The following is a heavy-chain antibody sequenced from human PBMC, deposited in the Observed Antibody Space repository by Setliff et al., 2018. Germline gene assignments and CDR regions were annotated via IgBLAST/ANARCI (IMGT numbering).Heavy chain of an antibody. CDR2: IYPGDSDT. V-gene: IGHV5-51*01. D-gene: IGHD3-22*01. CDR1: GYSFTSYW. Sequence: GESLKISCKGSGYSFTSYWIGWVRQMPGKGLEWMGIIYPGDSDTRYSPSFQGQVTISADKSISTAYLQWSSLKASDTAIYYCASTLYYYDSSGYGAFDIWGQGTMVTVSS. CDR3: ASTLYYYDSSGYGAFDI. J-gene: IGHJ3*02.